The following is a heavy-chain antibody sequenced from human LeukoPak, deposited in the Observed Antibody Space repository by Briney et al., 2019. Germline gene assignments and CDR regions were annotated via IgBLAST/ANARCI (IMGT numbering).Heavy chain of an antibody. CDR3: TRLLLDSSPPNDF. CDR1: GFAFSRYS. D-gene: IGHD3/OR15-3a*01. V-gene: IGHV3-21*01. CDR2: ISPDSNHI. Sequence: GGSLRLSCAASGFAFSRYSMNWVRQAPGKGLEWVSSISPDSNHIYYADSVRGRFTMSRDNSQNSLHLRMNSLRADDTAVYYCTRLLLDSSPPNDFWGQGTLVAVSS. J-gene: IGHJ4*02.